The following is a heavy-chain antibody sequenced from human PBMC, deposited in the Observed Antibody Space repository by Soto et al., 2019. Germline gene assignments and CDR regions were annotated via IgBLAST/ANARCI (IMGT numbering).Heavy chain of an antibody. Sequence: PWGSLRLSCAASGFAFISYAIIFFRHSPGKGLEWVSAISGSGGSTYYADSVKGRFTISRDNSKNTLYLQMNSLRAEDTAVYYCAKGSDYYDSSGANWGQGTLVTVSS. D-gene: IGHD3-22*01. CDR1: GFAFISYA. CDR3: AKGSDYYDSSGAN. CDR2: ISGSGGST. V-gene: IGHV3-23*01. J-gene: IGHJ4*02.